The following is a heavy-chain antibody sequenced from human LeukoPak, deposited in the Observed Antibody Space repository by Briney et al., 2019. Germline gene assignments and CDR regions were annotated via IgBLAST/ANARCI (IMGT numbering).Heavy chain of an antibody. V-gene: IGHV4-59*12. Sequence: SETLSLTCTVSGGSISSYYWSWIRQPPGKGLEWIGYIYYSGSTNYNPSLKSRVTISVDTSKNQFSLKLSSVTAADTAVYYCARGLIAARLYYYYYMDVWGKGTTVTVSS. J-gene: IGHJ6*03. D-gene: IGHD6-6*01. CDR3: ARGLIAARLYYYYYMDV. CDR2: IYYSGST. CDR1: GGSISSYY.